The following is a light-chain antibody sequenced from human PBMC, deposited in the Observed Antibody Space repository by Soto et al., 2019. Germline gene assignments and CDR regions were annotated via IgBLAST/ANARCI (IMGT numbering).Light chain of an antibody. J-gene: IGKJ3*01. Sequence: IQLTQSPSSLSASVGDRVTINCRASQGISSFLAWYQQKPGRAPKLLIYGASTLQSGFPSRFRGSRSGPDFTLNISSLQPEDFATCYCQQLHSFSISFGLGTKV. CDR1: QGISSF. CDR2: GAS. V-gene: IGKV1-9*01. CDR3: QQLHSFSIS.